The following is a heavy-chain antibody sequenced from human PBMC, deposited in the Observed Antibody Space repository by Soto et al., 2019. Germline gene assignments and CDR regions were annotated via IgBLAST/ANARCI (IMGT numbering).Heavy chain of an antibody. V-gene: IGHV2-26*01. CDR3: ARMNVDSYQFYYAMDV. CDR1: GFSLTTGKMG. CDR2: IFSDNER. D-gene: IGHD4-17*01. Sequence: SGPTLVNPTETLTLTCTVSGFSLTTGKMGVSWIRQPPGKALEWLAHIFSDNERSYSTSLQGRLTISKDTSGSQVVLSMTNVDPVDTATYYCARMNVDSYQFYYAMDVWGQGTTVTV. J-gene: IGHJ6*02.